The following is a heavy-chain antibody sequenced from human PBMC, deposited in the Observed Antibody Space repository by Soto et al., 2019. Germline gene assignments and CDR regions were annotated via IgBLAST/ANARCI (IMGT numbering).Heavy chain of an antibody. CDR1: GGSISSGGYY. J-gene: IGHJ3*02. Sequence: NPSETLSLTCTVSGGSISSGGYYWSWIRQHPGKGLEWIGYIYYSGSTYYNPSLKSRVTISVDTSKNQFSLKLSSVTAADTAVYYCARDTRRADAFDIWGQGTMVTVSS. CDR2: IYYSGST. CDR3: ARDTRRADAFDI. V-gene: IGHV4-31*03.